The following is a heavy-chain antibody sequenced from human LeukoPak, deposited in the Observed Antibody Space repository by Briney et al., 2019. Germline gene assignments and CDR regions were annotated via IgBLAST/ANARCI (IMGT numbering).Heavy chain of an antibody. J-gene: IGHJ4*02. Sequence: PGGSLRLSCAASGFTIGDYGMSWVRQAPGKGLEWVSFTRSKAYGGTTECAASVKGRFTIARDDSKSIAYMQMNSLKTEDTAVYYCTRANRYSSGWHFDYWGQGTLVTVSS. CDR1: GFTIGDYG. CDR3: TRANRYSSGWHFDY. V-gene: IGHV3-49*04. D-gene: IGHD6-19*01. CDR2: TRSKAYGGTT.